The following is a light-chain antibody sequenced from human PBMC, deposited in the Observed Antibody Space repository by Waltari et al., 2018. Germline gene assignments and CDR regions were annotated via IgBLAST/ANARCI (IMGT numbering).Light chain of an antibody. Sequence: QSVLTQPPSMSGAPGQRLTLPCTGSSSNIRAGYDVHRYQQLPGTAPKLLIYSYNNRPSGVPDRFSGSKSGTSASLAIAGLQAEDEADYYCQSYDGSLSASIFGGGTKLTVL. CDR1: SSNIRAGYD. V-gene: IGLV1-40*01. CDR3: QSYDGSLSASI. J-gene: IGLJ2*01. CDR2: SYN.